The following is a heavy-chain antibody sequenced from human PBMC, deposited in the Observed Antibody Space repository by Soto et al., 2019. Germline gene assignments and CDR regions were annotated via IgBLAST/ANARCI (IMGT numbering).Heavy chain of an antibody. V-gene: IGHV4-39*01. CDR3: ARHDPGIQLWLTVNPGVFDY. CDR1: GGSISSSSYY. CDR2: IYYSGST. J-gene: IGHJ4*02. Sequence: QLQLQESGPGLVKPSETLSLTCTVSGGSISSSSYYWGWIRQPPGKGLEWIGSIYYSGSTYYNPSLKSRVTISVETSKNQFSLKLSSVTAADTAVYYCARHDPGIQLWLTVNPGVFDYWGQGTLVTVSS. D-gene: IGHD5-18*01.